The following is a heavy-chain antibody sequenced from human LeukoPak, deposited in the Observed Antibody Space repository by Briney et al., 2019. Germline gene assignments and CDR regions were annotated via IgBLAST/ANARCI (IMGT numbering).Heavy chain of an antibody. D-gene: IGHD3-3*01. CDR3: ARPSYDFWSGYSDTFDY. CDR1: TFTFISYA. Sequence: GGSLRLSCAASTFTFISYAMSWVRQGPGKGLEWVATISGSGGSAYYADSVKGRFTITRDNSKNTMYLQMNSLRAEDTAVYYCARPSYDFWSGYSDTFDYWGQGTLVTVSS. CDR2: ISGSGGSA. V-gene: IGHV3-23*01. J-gene: IGHJ4*02.